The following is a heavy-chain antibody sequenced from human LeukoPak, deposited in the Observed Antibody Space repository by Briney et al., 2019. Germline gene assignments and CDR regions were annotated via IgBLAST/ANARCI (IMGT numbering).Heavy chain of an antibody. J-gene: IGHJ4*02. V-gene: IGHV3-30*03. D-gene: IGHD3-22*01. CDR2: ISYDGSNK. Sequence: PSETLSLTCAVYGGSFSGYYWSWIRQPPGKGLEWVAVISYDGSNKYYADSVKGRFTISRDNSKNTLYLQMNSLRAEDTAVYYCAREGEGYYDSSGLDYWGQGTLVTVSS. CDR1: GGSFSGYY. CDR3: AREGEGYYDSSGLDY.